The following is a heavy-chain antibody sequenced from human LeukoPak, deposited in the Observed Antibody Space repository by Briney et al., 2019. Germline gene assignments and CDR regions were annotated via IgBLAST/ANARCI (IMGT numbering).Heavy chain of an antibody. CDR3: ARGRGDSKGTSIDF. Sequence: PSETLSLTCTVSGGSMNNYYWSWIRQSPGKGLEWVGYIYHTGSATYKPSLKSRVTLSLDTSKNQFSLRLNSVTAADTAVYYCARGRGDSKGTSIDFWGQGILVTVSS. J-gene: IGHJ4*02. CDR2: IYHTGSA. D-gene: IGHD3-22*01. CDR1: GGSMNNYY. V-gene: IGHV4-59*01.